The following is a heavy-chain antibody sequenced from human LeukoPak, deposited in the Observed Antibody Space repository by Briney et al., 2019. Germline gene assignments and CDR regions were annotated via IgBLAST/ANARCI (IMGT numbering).Heavy chain of an antibody. CDR3: AKTDYSSYWYRIWDY. Sequence: PGGSLRLSCAASGFTFSSFEMSWVRQAPGKGLEWVSAISGSGGSAYYADSVKGRFTISRDNSRNSLSLQMNSLRAEDTAIYYCAKTDYSSYWYRIWDYWGQGTLVTVSS. D-gene: IGHD6-19*01. J-gene: IGHJ4*01. CDR1: GFTFSSFE. V-gene: IGHV3-23*01. CDR2: ISGSGGSA.